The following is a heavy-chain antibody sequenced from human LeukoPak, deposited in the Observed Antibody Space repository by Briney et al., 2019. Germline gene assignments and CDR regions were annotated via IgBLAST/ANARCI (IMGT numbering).Heavy chain of an antibody. Sequence: TSETLSLTCTVSGGSISSYYWSWIRQPPGKGLEWIGYIYYSGTTNYNPSLKSRVTILVDTSKNQFSLDLSSVTAADTAVYYCARRGIAAAGYDYWAQGTLVTVSS. CDR1: GGSISSYY. J-gene: IGHJ4*02. CDR3: ARRGIAAAGYDY. D-gene: IGHD6-13*01. CDR2: IYYSGTT. V-gene: IGHV4-59*08.